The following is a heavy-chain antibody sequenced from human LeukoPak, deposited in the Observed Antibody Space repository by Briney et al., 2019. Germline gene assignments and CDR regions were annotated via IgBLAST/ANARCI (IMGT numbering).Heavy chain of an antibody. Sequence: SETLSLTRTVSGGSISSYYWSWIRQPAGKGLEWIGRIYTSGSTNYNPSLKSRVTMSVDTSKNQFSLKLSSVTAADTAVYYCARDAEEVIYNWFDPWGQGTLVTVSS. V-gene: IGHV4-4*07. D-gene: IGHD3-16*02. CDR2: IYTSGST. CDR1: GGSISSYY. CDR3: ARDAEEVIYNWFDP. J-gene: IGHJ5*02.